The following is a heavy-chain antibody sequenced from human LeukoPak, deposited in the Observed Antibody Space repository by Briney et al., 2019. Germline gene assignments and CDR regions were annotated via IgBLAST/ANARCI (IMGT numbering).Heavy chain of an antibody. V-gene: IGHV3-23*01. D-gene: IGHD2-8*02. Sequence: GGSLRLSCAASGFTFSSYAMSWVRQAPGKGLEWVSAISGSGGSTYYADSVKGRFTISRDNSKNTLYLQMNSLRAEDTAVYYCAKAGSASTVLGPNWFDPWGQGTLVTVPS. J-gene: IGHJ5*02. CDR3: AKAGSASTVLGPNWFDP. CDR2: ISGSGGST. CDR1: GFTFSSYA.